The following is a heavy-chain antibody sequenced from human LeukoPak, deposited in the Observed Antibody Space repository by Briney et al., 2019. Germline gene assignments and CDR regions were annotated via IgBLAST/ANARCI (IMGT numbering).Heavy chain of an antibody. CDR3: AKDIEVRGEMAPTTFNAFDI. D-gene: IGHD5-24*01. CDR2: ISGDGGST. J-gene: IGHJ3*02. V-gene: IGHV3-43*02. Sequence: GGTLRLSCAASGFTFDDYAMHWVRQAPGKGLEWVSLISGDGGSTYYADSVKGRFTISRDNSKNSLYLQMNSLRTEDTALYYCAKDIEVRGEMAPTTFNAFDIWGQGTMVTVSS. CDR1: GFTFDDYA.